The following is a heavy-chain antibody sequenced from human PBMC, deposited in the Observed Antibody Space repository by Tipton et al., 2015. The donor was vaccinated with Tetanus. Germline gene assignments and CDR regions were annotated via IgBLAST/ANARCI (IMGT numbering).Heavy chain of an antibody. Sequence: QLVQSGAELKKPGASLKVSCKASGYTFTGYYMYWVRQAPGQGLEWVGWIDPNSGGTIYAQNFQGRVTMTRDTSISTVYMELSRLRSDDRAVYYCARDRGDYIYYGMDVWGPGTTVTVSS. V-gene: IGHV1-2*02. J-gene: IGHJ6*02. CDR1: GYTFTGYY. D-gene: IGHD3-22*01. CDR2: IDPNSGGT. CDR3: ARDRGDYIYYGMDV.